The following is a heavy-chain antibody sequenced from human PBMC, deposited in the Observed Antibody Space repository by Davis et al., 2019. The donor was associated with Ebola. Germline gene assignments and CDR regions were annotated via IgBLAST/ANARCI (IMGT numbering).Heavy chain of an antibody. CDR2: IKSKTDGGTT. Sequence: GGSLRLSCAASGFTFSSYSMNWVRQAPGKGLEWVGRIKSKTDGGTTDYAAPVKGRFTISRDDSKNTLYLQMNSLRAEDTAVYYCASMFLSSSWYFQHWGQGTLVTVSS. V-gene: IGHV3-15*01. CDR1: GFTFSSYS. J-gene: IGHJ1*01. D-gene: IGHD6-13*01. CDR3: ASMFLSSSWYFQH.